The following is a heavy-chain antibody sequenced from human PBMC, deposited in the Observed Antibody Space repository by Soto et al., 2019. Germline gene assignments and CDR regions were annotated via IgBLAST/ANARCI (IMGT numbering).Heavy chain of an antibody. CDR3: ARGDDSSGFVLDY. CDR1: GFSSHA. D-gene: IGHD3-22*01. CDR2: ISYDGRKT. J-gene: IGHJ4*02. Sequence: QVRLVESGGGVVQPGRSLRLSCAASGFSSHAMHWVRQAPGKGLEWLAIISYDGRKTYYADSVKGRFTISRDNSTNALYLQMTSLNAEDPAVYSCARGDDSSGFVLDYWGQGTLVTVSP. V-gene: IGHV3-30*04.